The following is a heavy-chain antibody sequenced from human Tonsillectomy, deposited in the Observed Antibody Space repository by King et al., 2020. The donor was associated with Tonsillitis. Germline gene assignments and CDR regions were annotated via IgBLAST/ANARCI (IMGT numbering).Heavy chain of an antibody. CDR1: GGSFSGYY. CDR2: INHSGST. V-gene: IGHV4-34*01. CDR3: ARGRRIFSIVVVTARPKSFDY. Sequence: VQLQQWGAGLLKPSETLSLTCAVYGGSFSGYYWSWIRQPPGKGLEWIGEINHSGSTNYNPSLKSRVTISVDTSKNQFSLKLSSVTAADTAVYYCARGRRIFSIVVVTARPKSFDYWGQGTLVTVSS. J-gene: IGHJ4*02. D-gene: IGHD2-21*02.